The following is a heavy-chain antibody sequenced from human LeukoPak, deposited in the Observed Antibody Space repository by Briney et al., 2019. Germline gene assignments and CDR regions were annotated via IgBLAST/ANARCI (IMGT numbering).Heavy chain of an antibody. Sequence: GGSLRLSCAASGFTFSSYWMHWVRQAPGKGLVWVSAISGSGGSTYYADSVKGRFTISRDNSKNTLYLQMNSLRAEDTAVYYCAKDRSRERITMIVVVTYFDYWGQGTLVTVSS. V-gene: IGHV3-23*01. CDR3: AKDRSRERITMIVVVTYFDY. CDR1: GFTFSSYW. D-gene: IGHD3-22*01. CDR2: ISGSGGST. J-gene: IGHJ4*02.